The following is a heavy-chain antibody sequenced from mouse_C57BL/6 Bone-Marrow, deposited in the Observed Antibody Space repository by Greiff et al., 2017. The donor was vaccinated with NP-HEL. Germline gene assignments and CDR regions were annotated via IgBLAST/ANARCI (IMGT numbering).Heavy chain of an antibody. Sequence: EVKLQESGPVLVKPGASVKMSCKASGYTFTDYYMNWVKQSHGKSLEWIGVINPYNGGTSYNQKFKGKATLTVDKSSSTAYMELNSLTSEDSAVYYCANGNWGFAYWGQGTLVTVSA. CDR3: ANGNWGFAY. D-gene: IGHD2-1*01. V-gene: IGHV1-19*01. CDR1: GYTFTDYY. CDR2: INPYNGGT. J-gene: IGHJ3*01.